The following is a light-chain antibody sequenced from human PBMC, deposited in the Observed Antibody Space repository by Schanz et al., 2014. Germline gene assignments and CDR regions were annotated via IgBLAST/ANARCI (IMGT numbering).Light chain of an antibody. CDR1: SSDVGGYNY. V-gene: IGLV2-14*03. CDR3: SSYTTNSAPGVV. J-gene: IGLJ2*01. Sequence: QSALTQPASVSGSPGQSITISCTGTSSDVGGYNYVSWYQQHPGKAPKLMIYDVSNRPSGVSNRFSGSKSGNTASLTISGLQAEDEADYYCSSYTTNSAPGVVFGGGTKVT. CDR2: DVS.